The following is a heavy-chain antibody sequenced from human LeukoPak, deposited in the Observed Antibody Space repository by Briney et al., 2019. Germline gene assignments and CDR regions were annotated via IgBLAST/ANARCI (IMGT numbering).Heavy chain of an antibody. D-gene: IGHD6-6*01. V-gene: IGHV3-7*03. CDR3: ARDISPQLVVDN. Sequence: GGSLRLSCVASGFTFPRHWMSWVRQAPGKGLEWVANIKQDANEKNYVDSVKGRFTISRDNAKNSLYLQMNSLRAEDTAVYYCARDISPQLVVDNWGQGTLVTVSS. CDR2: IKQDANEK. J-gene: IGHJ4*02. CDR1: GFTFPRHW.